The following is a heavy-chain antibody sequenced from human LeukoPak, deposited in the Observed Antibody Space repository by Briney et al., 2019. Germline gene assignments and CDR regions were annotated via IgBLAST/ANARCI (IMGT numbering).Heavy chain of an antibody. CDR3: ARDAIDDFWSGYPNWFDP. D-gene: IGHD3-3*01. V-gene: IGHV3-48*04. CDR2: ISSSSSTI. J-gene: IGHJ5*02. Sequence: GGSLRLSCAASGFTFSSYSMNWVRHAPGKGLEWVSYISSSSSTIYYADSVKGRFTISRDNAKNSLYLQMNSLRAEDTAVYYCARDAIDDFWSGYPNWFDPWGQGTLVTVSS. CDR1: GFTFSSYS.